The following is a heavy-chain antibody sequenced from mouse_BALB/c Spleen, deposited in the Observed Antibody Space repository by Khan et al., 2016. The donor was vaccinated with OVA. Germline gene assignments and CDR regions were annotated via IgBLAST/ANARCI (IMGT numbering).Heavy chain of an antibody. D-gene: IGHD1-1*01. CDR3: ARVYGGDFDY. CDR2: ISYSGNT. V-gene: IGHV3-2*02. Sequence: EVQLQESGPGLVKPSQSLSLTCTVTGYSITSDYAWNWIRQFPGSKLEWMGFISYSGNTNYNPSLKSRFSITRDTSKNQFFLQLNYVTTEDTATYYCARVYGGDFDYWGQGTPLTVSS. CDR1: GYSITSDYA. J-gene: IGHJ2*01.